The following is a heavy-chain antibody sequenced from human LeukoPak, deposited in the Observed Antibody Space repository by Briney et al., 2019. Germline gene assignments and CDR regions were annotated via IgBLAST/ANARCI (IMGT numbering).Heavy chain of an antibody. CDR2: ISAYNGNT. CDR3: ARGGDMRVVGAFDI. J-gene: IGHJ3*02. Sequence: ASAKVSCKASGYTFTSYGINWVRQAPGQGLEWMGWISAYNGNTNYAQKLQGRVTMTRDTSASTVYMELRSLRSDDTALYYCARGGDMRVVGAFDIWGQATMVTVSS. V-gene: IGHV1-18*01. CDR1: GYTFTSYG. D-gene: IGHD3-22*01.